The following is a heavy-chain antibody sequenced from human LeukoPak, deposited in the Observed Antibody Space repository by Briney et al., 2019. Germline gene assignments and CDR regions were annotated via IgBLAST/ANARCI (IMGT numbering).Heavy chain of an antibody. CDR3: ARDKYCSSTSCYILGLDV. Sequence: GGSLRLSCAASGFTFSNYWMTWVRQAPGKGLEWVANIKQDGSKKNYVDSVKGRFTISRDNAKNSLYLQMNSLRAEDTAVYYCARDKYCSSTSCYILGLDVWGQGTTVTVSS. D-gene: IGHD2-2*02. CDR1: GFTFSNYW. J-gene: IGHJ6*02. V-gene: IGHV3-7*03. CDR2: IKQDGSKK.